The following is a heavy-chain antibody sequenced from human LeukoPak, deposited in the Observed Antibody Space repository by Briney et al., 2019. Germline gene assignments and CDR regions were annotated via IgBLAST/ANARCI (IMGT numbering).Heavy chain of an antibody. Sequence: ASVKVSCTASGYIFTSYTMNWVRQAPGQGLEWMGWINTNTGNPTYAQGFTGRFVFSLDTSVSTAYLQISSLKAEDTAVYYCARDGWERRYYYGMDVWGQGTTVTVSS. V-gene: IGHV7-4-1*02. CDR3: ARDGWERRYYYGMDV. CDR1: GYIFTSYT. D-gene: IGHD1-26*01. CDR2: INTNTGNP. J-gene: IGHJ6*02.